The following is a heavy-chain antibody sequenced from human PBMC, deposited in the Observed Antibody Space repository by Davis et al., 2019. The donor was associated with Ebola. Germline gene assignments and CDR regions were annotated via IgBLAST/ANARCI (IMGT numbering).Heavy chain of an antibody. CDR3: AREITMGGAVVDY. D-gene: IGHD3-10*02. Sequence: MPSESLSLTCTVSGGSISSGGYYWSWIRQHTGKGLEWIGYIYYSGSTYYNPSLKSRVTISVDTSKNQFSLKLSSVTAADTAVYYCAREITMGGAVVDYWGQGTLVTVSS. J-gene: IGHJ4*02. CDR2: IYYSGST. CDR1: GGSISSGGYY. V-gene: IGHV4-31*03.